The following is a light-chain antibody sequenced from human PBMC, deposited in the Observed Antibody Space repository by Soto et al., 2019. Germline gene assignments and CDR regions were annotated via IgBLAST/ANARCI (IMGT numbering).Light chain of an antibody. CDR3: CSYAGSSTVV. CDR2: EGS. V-gene: IGLV2-23*01. CDR1: RSDVGSYNL. J-gene: IGLJ2*01. Sequence: QSALTQPASVSGSPGQSVTISCTGTRSDVGSYNLVSWYQQHPGKAPKLKIYEGSKRPSGVSNRFSGSKSGNTASLTISGLQAEDEADYYCCSYAGSSTVVFGGRTKLTVL.